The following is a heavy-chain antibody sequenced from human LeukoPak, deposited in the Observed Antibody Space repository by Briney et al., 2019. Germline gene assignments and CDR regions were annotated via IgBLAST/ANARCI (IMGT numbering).Heavy chain of an antibody. CDR1: GFTFISYG. CDR3: AKDGNWARFEN. J-gene: IGHJ4*02. V-gene: IGHV3-23*01. D-gene: IGHD7-27*01. CDR2: IRGTGDTT. Sequence: GGTLRLSCAASGFTFISYGMSWVRQAPGKGLEWVSTIRGTGDTTYYADSVKGRFTISRDNSKNTLYLQMNSPRAEDTAAYYCAKDGNWARFENWGQGALVTVSS.